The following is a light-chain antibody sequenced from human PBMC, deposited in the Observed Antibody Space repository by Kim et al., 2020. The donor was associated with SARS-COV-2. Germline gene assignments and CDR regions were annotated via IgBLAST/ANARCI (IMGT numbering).Light chain of an antibody. V-gene: IGKV3-11*01. J-gene: IGKJ4*01. CDR2: DAF. CDR3: QQRSNWPLT. CDR1: QSISPY. Sequence: LSPGERATLSCRASQSISPYLAWYQQRPGQAPRLLIYDAFNRATGVPARFSGSGSGTAFTLTINSLEPEDFAVYYCQQRSNWPLTFGGGTKVDIK.